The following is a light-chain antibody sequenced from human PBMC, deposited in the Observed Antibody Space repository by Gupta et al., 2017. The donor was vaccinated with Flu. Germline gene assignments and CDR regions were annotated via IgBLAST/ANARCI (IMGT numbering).Light chain of an antibody. CDR3: DSRDTSDNQI. CDR2: DKN. CDR1: TRRSYF. Sequence: GKTRTITCKGATRRSYFANWYQPKPAQPPLLIIYDKNRRPAGVPDRFSGSTSGNTATLTITVPQAEDEADYYCDSRDTSDNQIFGTGTKVTVL. V-gene: IGLV3-19*01. J-gene: IGLJ1*01.